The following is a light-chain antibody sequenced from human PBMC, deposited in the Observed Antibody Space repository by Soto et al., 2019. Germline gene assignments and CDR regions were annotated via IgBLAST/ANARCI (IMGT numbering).Light chain of an antibody. CDR1: SSNIGAGYD. Sequence: QSVLTQPPSVSGAPGQRLTISCTGSSSNIGAGYDVHWYQQFPGTAPKLLIFSDINRPSGVPARFSASKSGSSAFLAISGLQAEDEADYYCQSYDSVLSASVFGGGTKVTVL. CDR2: SDI. J-gene: IGLJ2*01. CDR3: QSYDSVLSASV. V-gene: IGLV1-40*01.